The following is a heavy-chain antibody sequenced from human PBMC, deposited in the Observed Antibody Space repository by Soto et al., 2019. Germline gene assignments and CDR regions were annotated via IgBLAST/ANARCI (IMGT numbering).Heavy chain of an antibody. Sequence: SETLSLTCTVSGGSISSYYWSWIRQPPGKGLEWIGYIYYSGSTNYNPSLKSRVTISVDTSKNQFSLKLSSVTAADTAVYYCARGGARYYYDSSGYYFDYWGQGTLVTVSS. CDR3: ARGGARYYYDSSGYYFDY. D-gene: IGHD3-22*01. CDR2: IYYSGST. V-gene: IGHV4-59*01. CDR1: GGSISSYY. J-gene: IGHJ4*02.